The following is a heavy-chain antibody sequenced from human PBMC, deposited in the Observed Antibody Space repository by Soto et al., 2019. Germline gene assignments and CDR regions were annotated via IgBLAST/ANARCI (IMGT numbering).Heavy chain of an antibody. D-gene: IGHD2-21*02. Sequence: QLQLQESGPGLVGPSETPSLSCTVSGGSINTYNLFWAWIRQPPGKGLEWIASVHYSGNAYYNPSLTTRVTISRDTSKNRVSLELRSVTAADTAVYYCARVNVTLDFWGQGTLVTVSS. J-gene: IGHJ4*02. CDR2: VHYSGNA. CDR3: ARVNVTLDF. V-gene: IGHV4-39*01. CDR1: GGSINTYNLF.